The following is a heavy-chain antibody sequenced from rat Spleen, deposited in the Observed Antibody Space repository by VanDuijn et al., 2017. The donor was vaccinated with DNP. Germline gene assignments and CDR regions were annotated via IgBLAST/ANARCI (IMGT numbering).Heavy chain of an antibody. CDR1: GYSITSSY. V-gene: IGHV3-1*01. CDR3: ARAYGSPWYFDY. Sequence: EVQLQESGPGLVKPSQSLSLTCSVTGYSITSSYRWNWIRKFPGNKLEWIGHISYSGTTSYHPSLKSRISITRDTSKNQFFLQLSSVTTEDTATYYCARAYGSPWYFDYWGQGVMVTVSS. CDR2: ISYSGTT. D-gene: IGHD1-3*01. J-gene: IGHJ2*01.